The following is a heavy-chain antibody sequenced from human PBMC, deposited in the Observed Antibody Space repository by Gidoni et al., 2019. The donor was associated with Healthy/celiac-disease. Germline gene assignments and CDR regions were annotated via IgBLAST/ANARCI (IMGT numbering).Heavy chain of an antibody. Sequence: EVQLVESGGGLVQPGGSLRLSCSASEFTFSSYEMNWVRQAPGKGLEWVSYISSSGSTIYYADSVKGRFTISRDNAKNSLYLQMNSLRAEDTAVYYCAREGYSFGVAFDIWGQGTMVTVSS. CDR2: ISSSGSTI. J-gene: IGHJ3*02. CDR1: EFTFSSYE. D-gene: IGHD5-18*01. CDR3: AREGYSFGVAFDI. V-gene: IGHV3-48*03.